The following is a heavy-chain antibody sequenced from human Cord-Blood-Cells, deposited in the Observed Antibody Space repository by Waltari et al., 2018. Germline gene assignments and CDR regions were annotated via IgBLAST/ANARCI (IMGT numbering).Heavy chain of an antibody. CDR1: GAPISSSY. J-gene: IGHJ4*02. D-gene: IGHD3-10*01. Sequence: QVQLQESGPGLVKPSGTLSPTCTVPGAPISSSYWGWIRQPPGKGLEWIGYIYYSGSTNYNPSLKSRVTISVDTSKNQFSLKLSSVTAADTAVYYCARLDYGSGSYYIDYWGQGTLVTVSS. V-gene: IGHV4-59*08. CDR2: IYYSGST. CDR3: ARLDYGSGSYYIDY.